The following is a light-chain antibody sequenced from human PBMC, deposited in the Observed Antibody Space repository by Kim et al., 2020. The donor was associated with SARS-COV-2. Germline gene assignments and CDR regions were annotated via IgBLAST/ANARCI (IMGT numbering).Light chain of an antibody. CDR2: GAS. CDR1: QSVSSSY. V-gene: IGKV3-20*01. J-gene: IGKJ3*01. CDR3: QQNGSSPIT. Sequence: EIVLTQSPGTLSLSPGERATLSCRASQSVSSSYLSWYQQKPHAAPRLLIYGASSRATGIPDRCSGGGAATDFTLTISRLEPDDVAVYYYQQNGSSPITFGHGTKVDIK.